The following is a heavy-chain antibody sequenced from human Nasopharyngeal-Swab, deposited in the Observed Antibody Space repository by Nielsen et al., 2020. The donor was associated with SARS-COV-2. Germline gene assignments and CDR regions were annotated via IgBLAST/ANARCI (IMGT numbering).Heavy chain of an antibody. Sequence: SQTLSPTCTVSGGSISSYYWSWIRQPPGKGLEWIGYIYYSGSTNYNPSLKSRVTISVDTSKNQFSLKLSSVTSADTAVYYCARSNYDFWSGYYSLGWFDPWGQGTLVTVSS. V-gene: IGHV4-59*01. CDR3: ARSNYDFWSGYYSLGWFDP. CDR2: IYYSGST. J-gene: IGHJ5*02. CDR1: GGSISSYY. D-gene: IGHD3-3*01.